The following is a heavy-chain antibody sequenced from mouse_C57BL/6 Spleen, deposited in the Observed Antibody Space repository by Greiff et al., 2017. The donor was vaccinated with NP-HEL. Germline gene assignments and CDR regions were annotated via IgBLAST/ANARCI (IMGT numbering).Heavy chain of an antibody. CDR3: ARSDYDGSSPVWYFDV. V-gene: IGHV1-18*01. CDR2: INPNNGGT. CDR1: GYTFTDYN. D-gene: IGHD1-1*01. J-gene: IGHJ1*03. Sequence: EVQLQQSGPELVKPGASVKIPCKASGYTFTDYNMDWVKQSHGKSLEWIGDINPNNGGTIYNQKFKGKATLTVDKSSSTAYMELRSLTSEDTAVYYCARSDYDGSSPVWYFDVWGTGTTVTVAS.